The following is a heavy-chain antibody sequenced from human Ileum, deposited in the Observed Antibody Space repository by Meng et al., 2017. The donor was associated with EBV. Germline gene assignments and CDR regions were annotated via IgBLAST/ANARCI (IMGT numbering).Heavy chain of an antibody. CDR2: LYFSGST. V-gene: IGHV4-39*01. CDR3: ARRGYSSGWYAYDY. J-gene: IGHJ4*02. CDR1: GGSISSSDYY. Sequence: RPLQGLGPVLWKPSETLSLTCTVPGGSISSSDYYWGWIRQPPGKGLEWIGSLYFSGSTYSNPSLESRVTISVDTSNNQFSLKLSSVTAADTAVYYCARRGYSSGWYAYDYWGQGTLVTVSS. D-gene: IGHD6-19*01.